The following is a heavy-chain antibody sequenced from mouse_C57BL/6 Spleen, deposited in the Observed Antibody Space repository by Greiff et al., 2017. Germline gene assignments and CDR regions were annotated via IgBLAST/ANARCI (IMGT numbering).Heavy chain of an antibody. CDR3: ARGTTVVAFDY. D-gene: IGHD1-1*01. V-gene: IGHV1-80*01. CDR2: IYPGDGDT. Sequence: VMLQQSGAELVKPGASVKISCKASGYAFSSYWMNWVKQRPGKGLEWIGQIYPGDGDTNYNGKFKGKATLTADKSSSTAYMQLSSLTSEDSAVYFCARGTTVVAFDYWGKGTTLTVSS. J-gene: IGHJ2*01. CDR1: GYAFSSYW.